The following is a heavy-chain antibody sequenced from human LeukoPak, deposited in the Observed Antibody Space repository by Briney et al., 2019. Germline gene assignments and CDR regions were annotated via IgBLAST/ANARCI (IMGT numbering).Heavy chain of an antibody. CDR2: SSNKPNSYTT. V-gene: IGHV3-72*01. Sequence: HPGESLRLSCAASGFTVRSNYMSWVRQAPGKGLEWVGRSSNKPNSYTTEYAASVKGRFTISRDDSKNSLYLQMNSLKTEDTAVYYCVRVDSSYYLRYWGQGTLVTVSS. D-gene: IGHD6-6*01. CDR3: VRVDSSYYLRY. J-gene: IGHJ4*02. CDR1: GFTVRSNY.